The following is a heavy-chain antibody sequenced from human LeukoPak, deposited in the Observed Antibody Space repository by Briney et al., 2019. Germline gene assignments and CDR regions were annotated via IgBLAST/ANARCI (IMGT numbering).Heavy chain of an antibody. Sequence: ASVKVSCKASGGTFSSYAISWVRQAPGQGLEWMGGIIPIFGTANYAQKFQGRVTITADESTSTAYMELSSLRSEDTAVYYCASSTYYDFWSGYYFDYWGQGTLVTVSS. CDR1: GGTFSSYA. D-gene: IGHD3-3*01. CDR2: IIPIFGTA. V-gene: IGHV1-69*13. J-gene: IGHJ4*02. CDR3: ASSTYYDFWSGYYFDY.